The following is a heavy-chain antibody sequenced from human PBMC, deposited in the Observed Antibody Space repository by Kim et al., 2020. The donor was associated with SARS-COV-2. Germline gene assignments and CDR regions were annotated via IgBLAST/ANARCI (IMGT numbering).Heavy chain of an antibody. CDR1: GFTFSNYG. CDR2: ISDSSTI. V-gene: IGHV3-48*02. CDR3: ARDLSGFGAGGGLDV. Sequence: GGSLRLSCAASGFTFSNYGMNWVRQAPGKGLEGVSYISDSSTIYYADSVKGRFTISRDNGKNSLYLQMNSLRDEDTAVYYCARDLSGFGAGGGLDVWG. J-gene: IGHJ6*04. D-gene: IGHD3-10*01.